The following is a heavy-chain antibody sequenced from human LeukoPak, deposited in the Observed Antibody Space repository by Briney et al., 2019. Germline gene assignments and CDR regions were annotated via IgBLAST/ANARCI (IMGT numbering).Heavy chain of an antibody. Sequence: SQTLSLTCTVSGGSISSGHYYWSWIRQPPGRGLEWIGYIYHSGTAYYSPSLKSRVSISVDSSSNQFSLKVNSVTAADTAVYYCAGTGDLATIDYWGQGTLVTVSS. D-gene: IGHD5-12*01. J-gene: IGHJ4*02. V-gene: IGHV4-30-2*01. CDR1: GGSISSGHYY. CDR2: IYHSGTA. CDR3: AGTGDLATIDY.